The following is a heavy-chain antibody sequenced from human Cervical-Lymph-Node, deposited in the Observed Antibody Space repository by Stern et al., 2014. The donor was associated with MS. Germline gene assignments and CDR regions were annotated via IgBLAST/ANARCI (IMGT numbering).Heavy chain of an antibody. D-gene: IGHD1-7*01. CDR3: AREGVELRNYFDY. V-gene: IGHV4-31*03. Sequence: QVQLQESGPGLVKPSQTLSLTCTVSGGSISSGGYYWSWLRQHPGKGLEWIGYIYYSGSTYYNPSLKSRVTISVDTSKNQFSLKLSSVTAADTAVYYCAREGVELRNYFDYWGQGTLVTVSS. J-gene: IGHJ4*02. CDR2: IYYSGST. CDR1: GGSISSGGYY.